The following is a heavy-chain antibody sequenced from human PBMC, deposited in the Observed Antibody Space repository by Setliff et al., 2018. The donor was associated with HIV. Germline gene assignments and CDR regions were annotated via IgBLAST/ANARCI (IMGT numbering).Heavy chain of an antibody. D-gene: IGHD3-10*01. J-gene: IGHJ5*02. V-gene: IGHV4-34*01. CDR2: INHSGST. CDR1: GRSFSGYY. Sequence: PSETLSLTCAVYGRSFSGYYWNWIRQSPGKGLEWIGEINHSGSTYYNPSLKSRVSISIDTSKNQFSLKLSSVTAADTAVYYCARRIDNSGSLPAKNWFDTWGQGRLVTVSS. CDR3: ARRIDNSGSLPAKNWFDT.